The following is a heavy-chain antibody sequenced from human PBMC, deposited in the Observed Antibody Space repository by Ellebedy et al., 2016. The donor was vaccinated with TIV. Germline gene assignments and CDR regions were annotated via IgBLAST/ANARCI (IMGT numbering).Heavy chain of an antibody. V-gene: IGHV5-51*01. Sequence: GESLKISYKGSGYTFTRYWIGWVRQMPGKGLEWMGIIYPGDSDTRYSPSFQGQVTISADKSISTAYLQWSSLKASDTAIYYCARLSILTGTFFDYWGQGTLVTVSS. J-gene: IGHJ4*02. CDR3: ARLSILTGTFFDY. CDR1: GYTFTRYW. CDR2: IYPGDSDT. D-gene: IGHD3-9*01.